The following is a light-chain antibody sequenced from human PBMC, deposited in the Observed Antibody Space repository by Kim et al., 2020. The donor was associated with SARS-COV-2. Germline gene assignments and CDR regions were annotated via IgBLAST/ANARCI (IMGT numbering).Light chain of an antibody. CDR1: QYITRR. CDR3: QQYDTYPWT. J-gene: IGKJ1*01. CDR2: KAS. Sequence: APVGDGVTITFRASQYITRRLAWYQQKPGKAPKVLISKASTLESGVPSTFSGSGSGTDFTLTISSLQPDDFATYYCQQYDTYPWTFGQGTKVDIK. V-gene: IGKV1-5*03.